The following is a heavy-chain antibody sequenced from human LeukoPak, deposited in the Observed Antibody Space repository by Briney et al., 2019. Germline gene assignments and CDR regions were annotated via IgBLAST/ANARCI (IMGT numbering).Heavy chain of an antibody. V-gene: IGHV4-59*01. D-gene: IGHD3-10*01. CDR2: IYYSGST. Sequence: PSETLSLTCTVSGGSISSYYWNWIRQPPGKGPEWIGYIYYSGSTNYNPSLKSRVTISVDTSKNQFSLKLSSVTAADTAVYYCARAPFAYYYASAMYYFDYWGQGTLVTVSS. J-gene: IGHJ4*02. CDR3: ARAPFAYYYASAMYYFDY. CDR1: GGSISSYY.